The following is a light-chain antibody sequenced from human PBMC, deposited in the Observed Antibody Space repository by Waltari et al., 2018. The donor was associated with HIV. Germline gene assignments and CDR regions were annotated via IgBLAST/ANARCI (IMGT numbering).Light chain of an antibody. CDR1: SSYVDTF. V-gene: IGLV2-11*01. CDR3: CSPSGNLIFA. CDR2: DVS. J-gene: IGLJ1*01. Sequence: QSALTQPQSVSGSPGQSLTISCTGTSSYVDTFVSWYQHHPGKAHKVTIYDVSKRPPRVPGRFAGSKSGHPAFLTISGLQAEDEADYRCCSPSGNLIFAFGAGTKVTFL.